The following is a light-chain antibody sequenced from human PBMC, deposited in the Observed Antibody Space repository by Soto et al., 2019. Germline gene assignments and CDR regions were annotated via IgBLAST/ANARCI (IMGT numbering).Light chain of an antibody. CDR2: EVT. V-gene: IGLV2-14*01. Sequence: VLTQPASVSGSPGQSITISCTGTNSDVGGFNYVSWYQQHPDKAPKLIIFEVTDRPSGVSNRFSGSKSGNTASLTISGLQSEDEAEYYCCSYTSRSTLVFGGGTQLTVL. CDR3: CSYTSRSTLV. J-gene: IGLJ2*01. CDR1: NSDVGGFNY.